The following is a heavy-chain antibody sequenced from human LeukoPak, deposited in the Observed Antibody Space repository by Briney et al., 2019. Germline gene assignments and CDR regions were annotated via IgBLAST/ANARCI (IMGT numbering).Heavy chain of an antibody. V-gene: IGHV4-34*01. CDR1: GGSFSGYY. D-gene: IGHD5-18*01. J-gene: IGHJ6*02. Sequence: ASETLSLTCAVYGGSFSGYYWSWIRQPPGKGLEWIGEINHSGSTNYNPSLKSRVTISVDTSKNQFSLKLSSVTAADTAMYYCARGFEILYRYGYDGMDVWGQGTTVTVSS. CDR2: INHSGST. CDR3: ARGFEILYRYGYDGMDV.